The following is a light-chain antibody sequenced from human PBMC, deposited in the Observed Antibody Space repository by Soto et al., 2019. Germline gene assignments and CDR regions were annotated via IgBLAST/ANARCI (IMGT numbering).Light chain of an antibody. V-gene: IGKV1-6*01. J-gene: IGKJ1*01. CDR2: GAS. Sequence: IQMTQSPSSLSASVGDRVTITCRASQGISNELGWYQQRTGKAPKVLIYGASNLQSGVPSRFSGSASGTDFTLTISSLQPEDFATYYCQQSYTRTFGQGTKVDIK. CDR3: QQSYTRT. CDR1: QGISNE.